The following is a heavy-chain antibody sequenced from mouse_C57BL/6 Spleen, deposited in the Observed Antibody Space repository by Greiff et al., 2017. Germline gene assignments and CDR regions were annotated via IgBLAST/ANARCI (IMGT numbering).Heavy chain of an antibody. V-gene: IGHV2-3*01. Sequence: VKLMESGPGLVAPSQSLSITCTVPGFSLSSYGVSWVRQPPGKGLEWLGGIWGDGSTNSHSALISRLSIRKDNSKSQVFLKLNSLQTDDTATYYCAKPEGFDVWGTGTTVTVSS. J-gene: IGHJ1*03. CDR3: AKPEGFDV. CDR2: IWGDGST. CDR1: GFSLSSYG.